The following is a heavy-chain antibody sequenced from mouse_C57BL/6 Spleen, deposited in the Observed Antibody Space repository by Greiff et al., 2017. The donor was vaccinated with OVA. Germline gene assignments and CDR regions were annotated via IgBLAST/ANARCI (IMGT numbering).Heavy chain of an antibody. CDR1: GYTFTEYT. CDR3: ARHEGPSYDYDGYFDV. CDR2: FYPGSGSI. Sequence: VQLQESGAELVKPGASVKLSCKASGYTFTEYTIHWVKQRSGQGLEWIGWFYPGSGSIKYNEKFKDKATLTADKSSSTVYMELSRLTSEDSAVYFCARHEGPSYDYDGYFDVWGTGTTVTVSS. J-gene: IGHJ1*03. V-gene: IGHV1-62-2*01. D-gene: IGHD2-4*01.